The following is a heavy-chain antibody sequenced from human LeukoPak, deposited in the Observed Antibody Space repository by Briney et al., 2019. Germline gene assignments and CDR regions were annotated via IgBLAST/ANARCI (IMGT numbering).Heavy chain of an antibody. D-gene: IGHD3-3*01. Sequence: GGSLRLSCAASGFTFSRDSMNWVRQAPGKGLEWVSYINGGGSPIFYADSVRGRFTISRDNAKNSLHLQMNSLRAEDTAVYYCVRGSLASGVVVYYYYYLDVWGKGTTVTVSS. CDR2: INGGGSPI. CDR3: VRGSLASGVVVYYYYYLDV. J-gene: IGHJ6*03. V-gene: IGHV3-48*01. CDR1: GFTFSRDS.